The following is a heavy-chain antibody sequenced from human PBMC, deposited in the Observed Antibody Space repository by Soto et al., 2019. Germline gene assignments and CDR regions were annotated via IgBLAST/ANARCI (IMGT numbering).Heavy chain of an antibody. J-gene: IGHJ4*02. CDR1: GFIFSSYE. D-gene: IGHD4-4*01. Sequence: PGGSLRLSCAASGFIFSSYEMNWVRQAPGKGLEWVSYISSSGDTRYYADSVKGRFTISRDNAKKSLYLQMNSLRAEDTAVYYCARVVTLDYWGQGTLVTVSS. CDR2: ISSSGDTR. CDR3: ARVVTLDY. V-gene: IGHV3-48*03.